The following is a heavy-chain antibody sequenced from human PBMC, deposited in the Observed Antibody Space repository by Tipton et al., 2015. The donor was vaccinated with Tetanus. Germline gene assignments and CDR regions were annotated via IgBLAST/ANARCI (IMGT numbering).Heavy chain of an antibody. J-gene: IGHJ4*02. V-gene: IGHV3-23*01. CDR1: GFTFSSYA. D-gene: IGHD4-11*01. Sequence: GSLRLSCAASGFTFSSYAMSWVRQAPGKGLEWVSAISESGGVTYYADSVRGRFTLSRDNSKNTLYLQMNSLRAEDTAMYYCARDFDYKADYWGQGTLVTVSS. CDR2: ISESGGVT. CDR3: ARDFDYKADY.